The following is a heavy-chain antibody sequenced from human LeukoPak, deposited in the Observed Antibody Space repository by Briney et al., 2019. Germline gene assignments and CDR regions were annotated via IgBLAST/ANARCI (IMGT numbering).Heavy chain of an antibody. D-gene: IGHD2-2*01. Sequence: PGGSLRLSCAASGFTFSTSSMTWVRQTPGKGLEWISYIRGSSTTIYYADSVKGRFTISRDNARNSPYLRMNDLRAEDTGVYFCARDARSHCGTDACYGPYFDYWGQGSLVTVSS. CDR2: IRGSSTTI. CDR3: ARDARSHCGTDACYGPYFDY. CDR1: GFTFSTSS. V-gene: IGHV3-48*01. J-gene: IGHJ4*02.